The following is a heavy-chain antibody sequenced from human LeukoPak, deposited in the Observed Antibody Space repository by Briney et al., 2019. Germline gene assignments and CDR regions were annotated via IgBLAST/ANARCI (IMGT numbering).Heavy chain of an antibody. J-gene: IGHJ6*02. D-gene: IGHD4-11*01. CDR2: ISVIGGST. CDR1: GFTFSTND. V-gene: IGHV3-23*01. Sequence: GGSLRLSCAASGFTFSTNDMSWVRQPPGKGLEWVSAISVIGGSTYYADSVKGRFTTSRDNAKNSLYLQVNSLRADDTAVYYCARLQRYVSDYYYGMDVWGQGTTVTVSS. CDR3: ARLQRYVSDYYYGMDV.